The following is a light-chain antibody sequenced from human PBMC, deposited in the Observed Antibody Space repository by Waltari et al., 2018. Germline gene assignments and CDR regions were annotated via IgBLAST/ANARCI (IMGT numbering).Light chain of an antibody. CDR1: RSDVGGYNY. Sequence: QSALTQPASVSGSPGQSITISCTGTRSDVGGYNYVSWYQQHPDKVHKLIIYDVSNRPSGISNRFSGSKSGNTASLTISGLQAEDEADYFCGSYTSDSSVVFGGGTRLTVL. V-gene: IGLV2-14*01. CDR3: GSYTSDSSVV. J-gene: IGLJ2*01. CDR2: DVS.